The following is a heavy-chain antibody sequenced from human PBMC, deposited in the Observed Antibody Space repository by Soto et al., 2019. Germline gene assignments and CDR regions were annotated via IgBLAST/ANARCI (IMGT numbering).Heavy chain of an antibody. Sequence: GASVKVSCKASGYTFTSYAMHWVRQAPGQRLEWMGWINAGNGNTKYSQKFQDRVTITRDTSASTAYMELNSLRAEDTAVYYCARGFCSTTSCYRWGWYFDLWGRGTLVTVSS. CDR3: ARGFCSTTSCYRWGWYFDL. CDR2: INAGNGNT. CDR1: GYTFTSYA. V-gene: IGHV1-3*01. J-gene: IGHJ2*01. D-gene: IGHD2-2*01.